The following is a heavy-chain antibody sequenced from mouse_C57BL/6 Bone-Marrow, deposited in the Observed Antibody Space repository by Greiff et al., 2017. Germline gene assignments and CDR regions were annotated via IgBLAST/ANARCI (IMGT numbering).Heavy chain of an antibody. V-gene: IGHV3-6*01. Sequence: EVQLQQSGPGLVKPSQSLSLTCSVTGYSITSGYYWNWIRQFPGNKLEWMGYISYDGSNNYNPSLKNRISITRDTSTNQFFLKLNSVTTEDTATYYCARDGTLDYWGQGTTLTVSS. CDR2: ISYDGSN. CDR3: ARDGTLDY. J-gene: IGHJ2*01. CDR1: GYSITSGYY.